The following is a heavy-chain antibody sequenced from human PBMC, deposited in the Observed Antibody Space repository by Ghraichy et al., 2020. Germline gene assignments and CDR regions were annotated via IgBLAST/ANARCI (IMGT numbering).Heavy chain of an antibody. CDR1: GGSISSSSYY. D-gene: IGHD4-17*01. CDR2: IYYSGST. V-gene: IGHV4-39*01. Sequence: SETLSLTCTVSGGSISSSSYYWGWIRQPPGKGLEWIGSIYYSGSTYYNPSLKSRVTISVDTSKNQFSLKLSSVTAADTAVYYCARSPHDYGDYDAFDIWGQGTMVTVSS. J-gene: IGHJ3*02. CDR3: ARSPHDYGDYDAFDI.